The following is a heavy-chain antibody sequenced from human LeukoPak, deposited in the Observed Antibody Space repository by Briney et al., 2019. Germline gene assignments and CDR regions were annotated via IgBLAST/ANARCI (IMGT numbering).Heavy chain of an antibody. Sequence: SETLSLTCVVAGQSFSTGYYWALILQPPGKGLEWIGNIYHTGITYYNPSLKSRVTISLDKSRNQFSLNLNSVTASDTAMYYCARQNAYYYHIDVWGKGTTVTVSS. D-gene: IGHD3-10*01. CDR3: ARQNAYYYHIDV. V-gene: IGHV4-38-2*01. CDR2: IYHTGIT. CDR1: GQSFSTGYY. J-gene: IGHJ6*03.